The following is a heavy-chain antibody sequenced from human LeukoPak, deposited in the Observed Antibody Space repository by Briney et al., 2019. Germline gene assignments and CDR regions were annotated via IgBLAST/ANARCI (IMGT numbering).Heavy chain of an antibody. V-gene: IGHV1-24*01. CDR1: GDTLSELS. CDR3: ATGTPAELRGLDL. D-gene: IGHD2-2*01. CDR2: SNLEDFET. J-gene: IGHJ6*02. Sequence: ASVKVSCKVSGDTLSELSIHWLRQAPGKGLEWMGGSNLEDFETVYAQRFEGRLTVTDDTSTDTAYMELSSLGSEDTAVYYCATGTPAELRGLDLWGQGTTVTVS.